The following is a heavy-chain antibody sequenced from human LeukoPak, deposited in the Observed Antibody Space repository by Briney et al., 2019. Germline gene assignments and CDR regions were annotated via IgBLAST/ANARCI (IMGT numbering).Heavy chain of an antibody. Sequence: SETLSLTCTVSGGSVSGGNYYCSWIRQSPGKGLEWIGYIHYSGSTVYNPSLKSRVTMSIDTSKNQFSLNLSSVTAADTAVYYCARTGSTGGYWGQGTVVTVSS. V-gene: IGHV4-61*01. J-gene: IGHJ4*02. D-gene: IGHD1-1*01. CDR2: IHYSGST. CDR3: ARTGSTGGY. CDR1: GGSVSGGNYY.